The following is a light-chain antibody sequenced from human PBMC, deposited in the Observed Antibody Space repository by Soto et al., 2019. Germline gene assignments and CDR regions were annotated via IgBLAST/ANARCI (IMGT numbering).Light chain of an antibody. CDR2: KAS. CDR1: QSISSW. Sequence: DIQMTQSPSTLSASVGDRVTITCRASQSISSWLAWYQQKPGKAPKLLIYKASSLESGVPSRFSGSGSGTEFTLTISSLQPDDFATYYFQQYNSNRRTFGQGTKVEIK. V-gene: IGKV1-5*03. CDR3: QQYNSNRRT. J-gene: IGKJ1*01.